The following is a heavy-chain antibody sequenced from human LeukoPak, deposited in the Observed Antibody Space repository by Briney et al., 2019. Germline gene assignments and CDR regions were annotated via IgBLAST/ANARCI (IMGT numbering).Heavy chain of an antibody. V-gene: IGHV4-39*01. CDR2: IFYTGST. J-gene: IGHJ4*02. CDR1: DASIVSSHYY. CDR3: ARRVITCNYFDF. D-gene: IGHD1-14*01. Sequence: SETLSLTCTVSDASIVSSHYYWGWIRQPPGKGLEWIGSIFYTGSTYYSPSLKTRVTTSMDTSKNQFSLNLRSVTAADTAVYYCARRVITCNYFDFWVQGTLVTVSS.